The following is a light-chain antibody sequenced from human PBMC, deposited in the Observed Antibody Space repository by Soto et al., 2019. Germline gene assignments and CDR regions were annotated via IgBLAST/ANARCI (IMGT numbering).Light chain of an antibody. Sequence: DIQMTQSPSSLSASVGDRVTITCRASESFASYLNWYQQKPGKAPKLLIQTASSLQTGVPSRFSGSGSGTDFTLTISSLQPEDFATYYCQQTYSAPWPFGQGTTVEIK. CDR2: TAS. J-gene: IGKJ1*01. CDR1: ESFASY. V-gene: IGKV1-39*01. CDR3: QQTYSAPWP.